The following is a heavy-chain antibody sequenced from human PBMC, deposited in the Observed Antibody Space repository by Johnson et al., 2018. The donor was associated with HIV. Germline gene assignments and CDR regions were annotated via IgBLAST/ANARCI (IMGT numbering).Heavy chain of an antibody. CDR2: IKSKTDGGTT. V-gene: IGHV3-15*01. CDR1: GFTFSNAW. Sequence: VQLVESGGGLVKPGGSLRVSCAASGFTFSNAWMSWVRQAPGKGLEWVSRIKSKTDGGTTDYAAPVKGRFSISRDDSKNTLYLQMNSLKTEDTAVYYCTTGLSWNDAFHIWAQGTMVTVSS. CDR3: TTGLSWNDAFHI. J-gene: IGHJ3*02. D-gene: IGHD1-1*01.